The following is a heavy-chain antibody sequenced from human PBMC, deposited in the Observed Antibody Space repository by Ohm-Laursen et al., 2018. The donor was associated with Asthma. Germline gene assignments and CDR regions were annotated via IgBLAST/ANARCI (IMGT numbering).Heavy chain of an antibody. CDR3: ARGGTGGDRKDRRYAFDI. CDR1: GFTFSSYG. V-gene: IGHV3-7*01. J-gene: IGHJ3*02. CDR2: IKQDGSEK. Sequence: SLRLSCAASGFTFSSYGMHWVRQAPGKGLEWVANIKQDGSEKYYVDSVKGRFTISRDNAKNSLYLQMNSLRAEDTAVYYCARGGTGGDRKDRRYAFDIWGQGTMVTVSS. D-gene: IGHD2-21*02.